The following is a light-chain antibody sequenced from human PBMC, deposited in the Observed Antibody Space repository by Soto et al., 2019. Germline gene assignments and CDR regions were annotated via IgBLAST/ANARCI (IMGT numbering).Light chain of an antibody. V-gene: IGKV1-39*01. CDR1: QSISTY. Sequence: DIQMTQSPSTLSASVGDRVTITYRASQSISTYLNWYQHKPGKAPQLLIYAAFSLQSGVPSRFSGSGSGTDFTLTISSLQPEDFATYYCQQTYSTPITFGQGTRLEIK. CDR2: AAF. CDR3: QQTYSTPIT. J-gene: IGKJ5*01.